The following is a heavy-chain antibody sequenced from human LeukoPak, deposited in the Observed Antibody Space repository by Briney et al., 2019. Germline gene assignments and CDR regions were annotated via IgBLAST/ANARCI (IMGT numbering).Heavy chain of an antibody. V-gene: IGHV4-39*07. D-gene: IGHD3-10*01. J-gene: IGHJ4*02. CDR3: ARAGRFWFGELFIDYFDY. Sequence: SETLSLTCTVSGRSISSSSYYWGWIRQPPGKGLEWIGSIYYSGSTYYNPSLKSRVTISVDTSKNQFSLKLSSVTAADTAVYYCARAGRFWFGELFIDYFDYWGQGTLVTVSS. CDR1: GRSISSSSYY. CDR2: IYYSGST.